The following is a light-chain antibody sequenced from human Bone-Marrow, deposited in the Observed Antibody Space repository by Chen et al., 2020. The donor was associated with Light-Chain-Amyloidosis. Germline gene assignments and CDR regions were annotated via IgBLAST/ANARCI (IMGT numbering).Light chain of an antibody. J-gene: IGLJ1*01. CDR1: SSNIGSNP. CDR3: AAWDDTLNGYV. Sequence: QSVLTQPPSASGTPGQRVIISCSGASSNIGSNPVNWYQQLPETGPHLLVRSNNQRPSGVPGRFSGSKSGTSASLAIGGLQSEDEADYYCAAWDDTLNGYVFGTGTKVTVL. CDR2: SNN. V-gene: IGLV1-44*01.